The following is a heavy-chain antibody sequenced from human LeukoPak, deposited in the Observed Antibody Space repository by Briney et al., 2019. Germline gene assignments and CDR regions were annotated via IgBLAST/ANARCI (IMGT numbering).Heavy chain of an antibody. D-gene: IGHD3-9*01. CDR2: IYYSGST. Sequence: PSETLSLTCTVSGGSISSYYWSWIRQPPGKGLEWIGYIYYSGSTNYNPSLKSRVTISVDTSKNQFSLKLSSVTAADTAVYYCARGDYDILTDYSNSYYFDYWGQGTLVTVSS. CDR1: GGSISSYY. V-gene: IGHV4-59*01. CDR3: ARGDYDILTDYSNSYYFDY. J-gene: IGHJ4*02.